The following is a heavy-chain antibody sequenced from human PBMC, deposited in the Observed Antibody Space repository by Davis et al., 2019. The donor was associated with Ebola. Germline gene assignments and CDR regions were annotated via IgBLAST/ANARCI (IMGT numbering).Heavy chain of an antibody. J-gene: IGHJ5*02. Sequence: ASVKVSCKASGYTFTGYYMHWVRQAPGQGLEWMGWINPNSGGTNYAQKFQGRVTMTRDTSISTAYMELSRLRSDDTAVYYCARVLCGGDCYLSWFDPWGQGTLVTVSS. CDR3: ARVLCGGDCYLSWFDP. D-gene: IGHD2-21*01. CDR2: INPNSGGT. CDR1: GYTFTGYY. V-gene: IGHV1-2*02.